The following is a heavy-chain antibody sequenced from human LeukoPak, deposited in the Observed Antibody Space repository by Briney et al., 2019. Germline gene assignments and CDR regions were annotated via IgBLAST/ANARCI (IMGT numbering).Heavy chain of an antibody. V-gene: IGHV4-38-2*02. CDR2: IYHSGST. D-gene: IGHD3-22*01. CDR3: ARSGYSDDAFDI. CDR1: GYSISSGYY. Sequence: SETLSLTCTVSGYSISSGYYWGWIRQPPGKGLEWIGSIYHSGSTYYNPSLKSRVTISVDTSKNQFSLKLSSVTAADTAVYYCARSGYSDDAFDIWGQGTMVTVSS. J-gene: IGHJ3*02.